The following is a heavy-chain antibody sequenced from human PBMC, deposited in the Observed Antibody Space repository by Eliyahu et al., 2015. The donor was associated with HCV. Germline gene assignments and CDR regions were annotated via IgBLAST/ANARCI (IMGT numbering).Heavy chain of an antibody. J-gene: IGHJ4*02. CDR1: GGSFSGSY. D-gene: IGHD2/OR15-2a*01. CDR3: ARSPVVVSFDY. V-gene: IGHV4-34*01. CDR2: INQSGST. Sequence: QVQLQQWGAGLLKPSXTLSLTCAVYGGSFSGSYWSWIRQPPGKELEWIGEINQSGSTNYNPSLKSRVTISVDTSKNQFSLKLSSVTAADTAVYYCARSPVVVSFDYWGQGTLVTVSS.